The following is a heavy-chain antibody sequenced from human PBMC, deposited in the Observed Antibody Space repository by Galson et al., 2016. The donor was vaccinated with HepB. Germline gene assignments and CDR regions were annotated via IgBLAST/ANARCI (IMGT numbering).Heavy chain of an antibody. CDR3: ARDHCTGGVCYSSPWYYGMDV. D-gene: IGHD2-8*02. CDR2: ISYSGGT. CDR1: GGSISSGYYY. V-gene: IGHV4-31*03. J-gene: IGHJ6*02. Sequence: TLSLTCTVSGGSISSGYYYWSWIRQLPGKGLEWIGYISYSGGTDYNPSLQSRVTISADTSKNQLSLMLSSVTAADTAVYFCARDHCTGGVCYSSPWYYGMDVWGQGTTVTVSS.